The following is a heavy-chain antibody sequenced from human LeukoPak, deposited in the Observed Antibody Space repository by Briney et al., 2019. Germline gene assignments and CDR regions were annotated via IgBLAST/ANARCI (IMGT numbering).Heavy chain of an antibody. CDR1: GFTFSSYA. CDR3: AKGSWLRFWDYSDY. Sequence: PGGSLRLSCAASGFTFSSYAMSCVRQAPGKGLEWVSAISGSGGSTYYADSVKGRFTISRDNSKNTLYLQMNSLRAEDTAVYYCAKGSWLRFWDYSDYWGQGTLVTVSS. CDR2: ISGSGGST. J-gene: IGHJ4*02. D-gene: IGHD5-12*01. V-gene: IGHV3-23*01.